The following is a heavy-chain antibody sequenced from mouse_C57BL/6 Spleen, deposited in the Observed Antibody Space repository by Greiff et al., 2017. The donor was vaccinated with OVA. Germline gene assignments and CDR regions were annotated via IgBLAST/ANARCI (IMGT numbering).Heavy chain of an antibody. CDR2: IYPGDGDT. J-gene: IGHJ4*01. Sequence: QVQLQQSGAELVKPGASVKISCKASGYAFSSYWMNWVKQRPGKGLEWIGQIYPGDGDTNYNGKFKGKATLTADKSSSTAYMQLSSLTSEDSAVYFCASPIYYGNYGYAMDYWGQGTSVTVSS. V-gene: IGHV1-80*01. CDR3: ASPIYYGNYGYAMDY. CDR1: GYAFSSYW. D-gene: IGHD2-1*01.